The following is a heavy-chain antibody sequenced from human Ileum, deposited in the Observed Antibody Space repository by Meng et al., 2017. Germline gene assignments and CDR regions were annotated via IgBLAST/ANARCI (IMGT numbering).Heavy chain of an antibody. CDR3: VRNEGYSLGD. D-gene: IGHD2-21*01. J-gene: IGHJ4*02. Sequence: VRPKESGHGMSKPAGTLCLNCRVSGDSIRSSAWWSWGRQPPGKGLEWIGEISQESGRTNYNPSLKSRVTISLDKSKNQFSLNLNSVTAADTAVYYCVRNEGYSLGDWGQGTLVTVSS. CDR2: ISQESGRT. V-gene: IGHV4-4*02. CDR1: GDSIRSSAW.